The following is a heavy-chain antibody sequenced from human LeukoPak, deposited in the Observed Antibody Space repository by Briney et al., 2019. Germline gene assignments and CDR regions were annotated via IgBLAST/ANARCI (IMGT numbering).Heavy chain of an antibody. CDR1: GGSISSGSYY. J-gene: IGHJ4*02. CDR2: IYTSGST. V-gene: IGHV4-61*02. D-gene: IGHD5-12*01. Sequence: PSETLSLTCTVSGGSISSGSYYWSWIRQPAGKGLEWIGRIYTSGSTNYNPSLKSRVTISVDTSKNQFSLKLSSVTAADTAVYYCARARYSGYDFDYWGQGTLVTVSS. CDR3: ARARYSGYDFDY.